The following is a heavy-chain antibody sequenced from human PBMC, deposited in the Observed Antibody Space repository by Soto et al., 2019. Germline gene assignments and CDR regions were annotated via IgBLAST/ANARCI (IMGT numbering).Heavy chain of an antibody. V-gene: IGHV4-59*01. CDR3: ARALPAAGGGSWSPPYYYYGMDV. Sequence: SETLSLTCAVYGGSFSGYYWSWIRQPPGKGLEWIGYIYYSGSTNYNPSLKSRVTISVDTSKNQFSLKLSSVTAADTAVYYCARALPAAGGGSWSPPYYYYGMDVWGQGTTVTVSS. J-gene: IGHJ6*02. CDR1: GGSFSGYY. D-gene: IGHD6-13*01. CDR2: IYYSGST.